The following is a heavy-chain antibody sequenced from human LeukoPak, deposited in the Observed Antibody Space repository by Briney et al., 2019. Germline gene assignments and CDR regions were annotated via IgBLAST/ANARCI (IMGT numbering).Heavy chain of an antibody. Sequence: GGSLTLYWAAAGFSFRNYTMQWVRQAPGQGLEWVSYISSSSSVYYADSVKGRFTISRDNAKNSLYLQMRSLRDDDAAVYYCARGGVSYFDYWGQGTLVTVSS. J-gene: IGHJ4*02. V-gene: IGHV3-48*02. D-gene: IGHD3-3*01. CDR2: ISSSSSV. CDR3: ARGGVSYFDY. CDR1: GFSFRNYT.